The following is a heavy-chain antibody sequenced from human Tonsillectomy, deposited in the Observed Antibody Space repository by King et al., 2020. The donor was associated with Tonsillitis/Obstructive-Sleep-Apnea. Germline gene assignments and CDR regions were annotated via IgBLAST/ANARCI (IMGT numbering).Heavy chain of an antibody. CDR3: SSDPSNPPPSYHGMDV. CDR2: ISYDGSNK. Sequence: VQLVQSGGGVVQPGRSLRLSCAASGFTFSNYVMHWVRQAPGKGLQWVAVISYDGSNKYYADSVKGRFTISRDKSVNVRFTISRDNSKNTLFLEMNILRPYDTYVDYWSSDPSNPPPSYHGMDVWGQGTAVTVSS. D-gene: IGHD4-11*01. CDR1: GFTFSNYV. J-gene: IGHJ6*02. V-gene: IGHV3-30*04.